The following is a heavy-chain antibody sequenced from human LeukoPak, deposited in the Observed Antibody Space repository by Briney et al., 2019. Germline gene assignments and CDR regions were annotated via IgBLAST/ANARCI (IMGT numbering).Heavy chain of an antibody. CDR2: IWYDGSNK. V-gene: IGHV3-33*06. CDR1: GFTFSNYG. D-gene: IGHD3-10*01. CDR3: AKSQLITMVRGVIDY. Sequence: GRSLRLSCAASGFTFSNYGMHWVRQAPGKGLEWVALIWYDGSNKYYADSVKGRFTISRDNSKNTLYLQMNSLRAEDTAVYYCAKSQLITMVRGVIDYWGQGTLVTVSS. J-gene: IGHJ4*02.